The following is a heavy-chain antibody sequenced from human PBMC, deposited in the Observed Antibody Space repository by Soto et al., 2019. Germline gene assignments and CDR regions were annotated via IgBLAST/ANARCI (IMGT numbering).Heavy chain of an antibody. CDR1: VASVISTNW. J-gene: IGHJ4*02. V-gene: IGHV4-4*02. Sequence: QVHLQEPGPGLVKPSGTLSLTCAVSVASVISTNWWSWVRRHPGKGLEWIGEIFHSGSTNYHPSLKSRVTISLDKAKNHFSLNLTSVTAADTAISYCARDMFYYDSNYYYFRGPFDYWGQGPLVTVSA. CDR2: IFHSGST. CDR3: ARDMFYYDSNYYYFRGPFDY. D-gene: IGHD3-22*01.